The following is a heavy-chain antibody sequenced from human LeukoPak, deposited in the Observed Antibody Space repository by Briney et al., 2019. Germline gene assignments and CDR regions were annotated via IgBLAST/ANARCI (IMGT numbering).Heavy chain of an antibody. J-gene: IGHJ3*02. CDR3: ARARDYYDSSGRRDAFDI. CDR1: GGSISSGAYY. V-gene: IGHV4-31*03. D-gene: IGHD3-22*01. CDR2: IYHSGST. Sequence: SETLSLTCTVSGGSISSGAYYWSWIRQPPGKGLEWIGYIYHSGSTYYNPPLKSRITISVEMSKNQLSLKLSSVTAADTAVYYCARARDYYDSSGRRDAFDIWGQGTMVTVSS.